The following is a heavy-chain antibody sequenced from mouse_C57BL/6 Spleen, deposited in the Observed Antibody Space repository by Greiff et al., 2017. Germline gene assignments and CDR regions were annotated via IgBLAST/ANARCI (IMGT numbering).Heavy chain of an antibody. V-gene: IGHV1-69*01. D-gene: IGHD3-2*02. J-gene: IGHJ3*01. Sequence: QVQLQQPGAELVMPGASVKLSCKASGYTFTSYWMHWVKQRPGQGLEWIGEIDPSDSYTNYNQKFKGKSTLTVDKSSSTAYMQLSSLTSEDSAVYYCERNSSGAWFAYWGQGTLVTVSA. CDR2: IDPSDSYT. CDR1: GYTFTSYW. CDR3: ERNSSGAWFAY.